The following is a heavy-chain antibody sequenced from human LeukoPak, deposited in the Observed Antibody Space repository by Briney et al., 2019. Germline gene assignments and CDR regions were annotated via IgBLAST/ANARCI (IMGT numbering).Heavy chain of an antibody. J-gene: IGHJ4*02. D-gene: IGHD5-18*01. CDR2: INHSGST. Sequence: SESLSLTCAVYGGSFSGYYWSWIRQPPGKGLEWIGEINHSGSTNYNPSLKSRVTISVDTSKNQFSLKLSCVTAADTAVYYCARSRGYSYGYFDYWGQGTLVTVSS. CDR1: GGSFSGYY. CDR3: ARSRGYSYGYFDY. V-gene: IGHV4-34*01.